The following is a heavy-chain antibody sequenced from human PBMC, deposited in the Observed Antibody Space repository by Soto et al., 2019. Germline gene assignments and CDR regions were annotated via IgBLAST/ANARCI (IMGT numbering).Heavy chain of an antibody. CDR2: IYPGDSDI. CDR3: ARPAEVSIAGALEH. V-gene: IGHV5-51*01. J-gene: IGHJ1*01. Sequence: PGESLKISCKGSGYSFTSYWIAWVRQVPGKGLELMGVIYPGDSDIRYSPSFQGQVTISADKSISTAYLQWTSLKASDTAMYYCARPAEVSIAGALEHWGQGTPVTVSS. CDR1: GYSFTSYW. D-gene: IGHD1-26*01.